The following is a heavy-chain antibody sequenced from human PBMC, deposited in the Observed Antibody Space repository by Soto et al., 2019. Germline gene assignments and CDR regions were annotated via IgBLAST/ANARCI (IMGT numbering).Heavy chain of an antibody. J-gene: IGHJ5*02. CDR3: ARDPGYCTNGVCYPNYNWFDP. CDR2: IYYSGST. D-gene: IGHD2-8*01. CDR1: GGSISSGGYY. V-gene: IGHV4-31*03. Sequence: PSETLSITCTVSGGSISSGGYYWSWIRQHPGKVLEWIWYIYYSGSTYYNPSLKSRVTISVDTSKNQFSLKLSSVTAADTAVYYCARDPGYCTNGVCYPNYNWFDPWGQGTLVTVSS.